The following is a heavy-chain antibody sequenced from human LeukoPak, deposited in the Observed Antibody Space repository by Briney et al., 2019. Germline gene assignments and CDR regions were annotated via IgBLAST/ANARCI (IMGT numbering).Heavy chain of an antibody. CDR1: GYTFTSYD. D-gene: IGHD3-10*01. J-gene: IGHJ4*02. Sequence: ASVKVSCKASGYTFTSYDINWVRQATGQGLEWMGWMNPNSGNTGYAQKFQGRVTMTRNTSISTAYMELSSLRSEDTAVYYCARTVTMVRGVTYPYYFDYWGQGTLVTVSS. CDR2: MNPNSGNT. V-gene: IGHV1-8*01. CDR3: ARTVTMVRGVTYPYYFDY.